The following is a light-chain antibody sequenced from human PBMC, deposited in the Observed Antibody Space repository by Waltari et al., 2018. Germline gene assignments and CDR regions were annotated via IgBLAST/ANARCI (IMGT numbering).Light chain of an antibody. CDR1: SSNLGRNT. V-gene: IGLV1-44*01. Sequence: QSELAQPPPASAAPGQRVTCSCSGSSSNLGRNTLQWYQQFPGTAPKLLNYITHRRPSGVPDRFSGSKSGTSASLTISGLQSADEGDYYCAAWDDSLNGWLFGGGTKLTVL. CDR2: ITH. CDR3: AAWDDSLNGWL. J-gene: IGLJ3*02.